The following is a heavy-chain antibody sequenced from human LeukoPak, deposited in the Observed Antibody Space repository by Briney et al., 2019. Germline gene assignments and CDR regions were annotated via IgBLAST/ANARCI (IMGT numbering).Heavy chain of an antibody. D-gene: IGHD2-2*01. CDR1: GGSITNRFYY. CDR3: ARWNDCSSTSCIKRDAFDI. CDR2: LYYSGTT. J-gene: IGHJ3*02. V-gene: IGHV4-39*01. Sequence: KPSETLSLTCSVSGGSITNRFYYWGWIRQSPGKGLEWIGSLYYSGTTYHNPSLQSRVTISVDTSKNQFSLKLSSVTAADTAVYYCARWNDCSSTSCIKRDAFDIWGQGTMVTVSS.